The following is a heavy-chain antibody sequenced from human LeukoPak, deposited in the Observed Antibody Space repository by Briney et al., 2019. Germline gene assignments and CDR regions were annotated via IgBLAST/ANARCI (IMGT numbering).Heavy chain of an antibody. CDR1: GFTFSRFA. D-gene: IGHD3-22*01. CDR3: AKDGTRRLYYYDSSGY. Sequence: GGSLRLSCAASGFTFSRFAMSWVRQAPGKGLEWVSAISGSGGSTYYADSVKGRFTISRDNSKNTLYLQMNSLRAEDTAVYYCAKDGTRRLYYYDSSGYWGQGTLVTVSS. V-gene: IGHV3-23*01. J-gene: IGHJ4*02. CDR2: ISGSGGST.